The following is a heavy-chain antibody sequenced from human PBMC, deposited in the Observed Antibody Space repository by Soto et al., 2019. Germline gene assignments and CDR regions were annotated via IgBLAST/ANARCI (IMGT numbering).Heavy chain of an antibody. V-gene: IGHV1-8*01. Sequence: ASVKVSCKASGYSFTNNDVTWVRQATGQGREWMGWMNPGIGDTGYAKKFQGRVPMTRDSSIATAYMELSRLRSDDTAIYYCARMATFGSLNWFDPWGQGTLVTVSS. CDR1: GYSFTNND. CDR2: MNPGIGDT. D-gene: IGHD3-16*01. CDR3: ARMATFGSLNWFDP. J-gene: IGHJ5*02.